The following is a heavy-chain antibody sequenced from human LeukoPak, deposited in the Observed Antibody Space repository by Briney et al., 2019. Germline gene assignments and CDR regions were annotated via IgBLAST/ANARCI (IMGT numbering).Heavy chain of an antibody. V-gene: IGHV3-73*01. CDR2: IRSKANSYAT. Sequence: GASVKVSCKASGYTFIRHWMHWVRQASGKGLEWVGRIRSKANSYATAYAASVKGRFTISRDDSKNTAYLQMNSLKTEDTAVYYCTTKIRPIAVARTDRVHAFDIWGQGTMVTVSS. CDR3: TTKIRPIAVARTDRVHAFDI. CDR1: GYTFIRHW. J-gene: IGHJ3*02. D-gene: IGHD6-19*01.